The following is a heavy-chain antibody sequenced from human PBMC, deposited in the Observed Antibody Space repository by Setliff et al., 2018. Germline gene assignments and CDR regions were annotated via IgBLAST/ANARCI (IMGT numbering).Heavy chain of an antibody. D-gene: IGHD6-19*01. CDR3: ARAISGWYSAHYYYMDV. Sequence: SETLSLTCTVSGGSISPHYWSWIRQPAGQGLEWIGQIYTSWSTIYNPSLKSRLTMSVDTSMNQFSLKLSSVTAADTAVYYCARAISGWYSAHYYYMDVWGKGTTVTVSS. J-gene: IGHJ6*03. CDR1: GGSISPHY. V-gene: IGHV4-4*07. CDR2: IYTSWST.